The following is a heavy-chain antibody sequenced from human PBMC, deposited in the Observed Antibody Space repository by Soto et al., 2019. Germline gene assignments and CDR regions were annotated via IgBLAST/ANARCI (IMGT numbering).Heavy chain of an antibody. CDR2: INPSGGST. V-gene: IGHV1-46*01. CDR1: GYTFTSYY. J-gene: IGHJ4*02. Sequence: QVQLVQSGAEVKKPGASVKVSCKASGYTFTSYYIHWVRQAPGQGLEWMGIINPSGGSTSYAQKFQGRVTMTRDTSTSTVYMELSSLRSEDTAVYYCARDYYDSSGFWLVAYWGQGTLVTVSS. D-gene: IGHD3-22*01. CDR3: ARDYYDSSGFWLVAY.